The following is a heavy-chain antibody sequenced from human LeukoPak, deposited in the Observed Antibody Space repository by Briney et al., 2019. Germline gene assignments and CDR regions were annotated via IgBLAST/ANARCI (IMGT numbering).Heavy chain of an antibody. CDR1: GGSISSYN. J-gene: IGHJ3*02. CDR3: ALEYQPLLYLDAFDI. Sequence: PSETLSLTCTVSGGSISSYNWNWIRQPPGKGLEWIGFIYYTGSTIYNPSLKSRVTISVDTSKNQFSLRLTSVTAADTAVYYCALEYQPLLYLDAFDIWGQGTMVTVSS. CDR2: IYYTGST. D-gene: IGHD2-2*01. V-gene: IGHV4-59*01.